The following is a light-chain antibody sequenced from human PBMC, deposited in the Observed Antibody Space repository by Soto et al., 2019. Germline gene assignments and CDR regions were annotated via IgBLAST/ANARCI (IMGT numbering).Light chain of an antibody. CDR3: QLFLSWT. Sequence: EVVLTQSPGTLSKSPGERATLSCRASQSVSSSYLAWYQQKPGQAPRLLISGASSRATGIPDRFSGSGSGTDFTLTISRLEPEDFAVYFCQLFLSWTFGQGTKVDIK. J-gene: IGKJ1*01. V-gene: IGKV3-20*01. CDR2: GAS. CDR1: QSVSSSY.